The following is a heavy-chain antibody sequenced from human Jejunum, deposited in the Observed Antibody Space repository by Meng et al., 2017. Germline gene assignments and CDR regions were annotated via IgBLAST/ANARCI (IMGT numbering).Heavy chain of an antibody. V-gene: IGHV5-51*01. CDR2: IYPGDSAT. CDR3: ARRHFDSSGYYFDY. CDR1: GYNFASNS. J-gene: IGHJ4*02. D-gene: IGHD3-22*01. Sequence: GGSLRLSCQGSGYNFASNSIGWVRQMPGKGLDWLGIIYPGDSATKYSPPFQGQVIISVDKSINTAYLQWSSLKASDTAMYYCARRHFDSSGYYFDYWGQGTQVTVSS.